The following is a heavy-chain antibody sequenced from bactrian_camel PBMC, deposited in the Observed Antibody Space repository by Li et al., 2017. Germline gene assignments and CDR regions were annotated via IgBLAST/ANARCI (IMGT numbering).Heavy chain of an antibody. CDR2: IYSDGSNT. J-gene: IGHJ4*01. Sequence: HVQLVESGGNLVQPGGSLRLSCTASGFTFSSYYISWVRQAPGKGLEWVSSIYSDGSNTYYGDSVKGRFTISHDNAKNSVDLQMNSLKPDDTAVYYCAATGQMLSVAGCRTQGTQVTVS. V-gene: IGHV3-2*01. CDR1: GFTFSSYY. D-gene: IGHD1*01.